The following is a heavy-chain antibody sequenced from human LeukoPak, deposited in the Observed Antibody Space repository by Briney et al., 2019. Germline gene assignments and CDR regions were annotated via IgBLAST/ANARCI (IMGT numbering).Heavy chain of an antibody. J-gene: IGHJ6*02. D-gene: IGHD2-2*01. Sequence: SETLSLTCTVSGGSISSGGYYWSWIRQHPGKGLEWIGYIYYSGSTYYNPSLKSRVTISVDTSKNQFSLKLSSVTAADTAVYYCARELVDCSSTSCYYYYGMDVWGQGTTVTVSS. CDR1: GGSISSGGYY. V-gene: IGHV4-31*03. CDR3: ARELVDCSSTSCYYYYGMDV. CDR2: IYYSGST.